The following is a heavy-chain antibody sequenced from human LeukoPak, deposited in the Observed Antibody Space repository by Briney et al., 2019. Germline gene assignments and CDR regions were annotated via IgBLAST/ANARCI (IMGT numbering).Heavy chain of an antibody. Sequence: GSLRLSCAASGFTFSSYGMHWVLQAPGKGLEWVAVIWYDGSNKYYADSVKGRFTISRDNSKGTLYLQMNSLRAEDTAVHYCARGEAAVGLGKVAGLIWGQGTMVTVSS. D-gene: IGHD6-13*01. J-gene: IGHJ3*02. V-gene: IGHV3-33*01. CDR1: GFTFSSYG. CDR2: IWYDGSNK. CDR3: ARGEAAVGLGKVAGLI.